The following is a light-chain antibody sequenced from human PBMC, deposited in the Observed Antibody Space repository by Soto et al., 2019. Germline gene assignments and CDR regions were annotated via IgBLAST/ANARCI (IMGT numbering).Light chain of an antibody. Sequence: QSVLTQPASVSGSPGQSTTISCTGTSSDVGGYNYVSWYQQHPGKAPKLMIYDVSNRPLGVSNRFSGSKSGNTASLTISGLQAEDEADYYCSSYTSSSTVVFGGGTKLTVL. CDR2: DVS. V-gene: IGLV2-14*01. J-gene: IGLJ2*01. CDR1: SSDVGGYNY. CDR3: SSYTSSSTVV.